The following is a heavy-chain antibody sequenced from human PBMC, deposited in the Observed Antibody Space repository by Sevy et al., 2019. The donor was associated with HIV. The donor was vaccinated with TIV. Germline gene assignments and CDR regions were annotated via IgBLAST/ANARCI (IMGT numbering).Heavy chain of an antibody. CDR3: ARGEWELRAFDI. J-gene: IGHJ3*02. Sequence: SETLSLTCTVSGGSISSYYWSWIRQPPGKGLEWIGYIYYSGSTNYNPSLKSRVTMSVDTSKNQFSLKLSSVTAADTAVYYCARGEWELRAFDIWGQRTMVTVSS. CDR2: IYYSGST. CDR1: GGSISSYY. V-gene: IGHV4-59*13. D-gene: IGHD1-26*01.